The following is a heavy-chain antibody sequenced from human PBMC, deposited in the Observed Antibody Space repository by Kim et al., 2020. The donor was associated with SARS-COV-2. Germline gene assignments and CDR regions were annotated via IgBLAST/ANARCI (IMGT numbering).Heavy chain of an antibody. CDR1: GGSISSGSYY. D-gene: IGHD6-19*01. Sequence: SETLSLTCTVSGGSISSGSYYWSWIRQPAGKGLEWIGRIYTSGSTNYNPSLKSRVTISVDTSKNQFSLKLSSVTAADTAVYYCARVAIAAASIAVAGTVFDYWGQGTLVTVSS. J-gene: IGHJ4*02. CDR3: ARVAIAAASIAVAGTVFDY. CDR2: IYTSGST. V-gene: IGHV4-61*02.